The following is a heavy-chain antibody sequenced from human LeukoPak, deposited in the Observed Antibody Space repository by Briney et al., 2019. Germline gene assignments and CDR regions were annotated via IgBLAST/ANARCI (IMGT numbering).Heavy chain of an antibody. CDR1: GFTFSSYG. CDR3: AKRIAARRGIDY. J-gene: IGHJ4*02. D-gene: IGHD6-6*01. Sequence: PGGSLRLSCAASGFTFSSYGMHWVRQAPGKGLEWVAVISYDRSNKYYADSVKGRFTISRDNSKNTLYLQMNSLRAEDTAVYYCAKRIAARRGIDYWGQGTLVTVSS. CDR2: ISYDRSNK. V-gene: IGHV3-30*18.